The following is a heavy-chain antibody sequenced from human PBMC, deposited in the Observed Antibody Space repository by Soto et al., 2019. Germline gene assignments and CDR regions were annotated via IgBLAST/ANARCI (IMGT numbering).Heavy chain of an antibody. J-gene: IGHJ5*02. CDR3: AKDPDMYYDFWSGYPNWFDP. CDR2: ISGSGGST. D-gene: IGHD3-3*01. Sequence: GGSLRLSCAASGFTFSSYAMSWVRQAPGKGLVWVSAISGSGGSTYYADSVKGRFTISRDNSKNTLYLQMNSLRAEDTAVYYCAKDPDMYYDFWSGYPNWFDPWGQGTLVTVSS. CDR1: GFTFSSYA. V-gene: IGHV3-23*01.